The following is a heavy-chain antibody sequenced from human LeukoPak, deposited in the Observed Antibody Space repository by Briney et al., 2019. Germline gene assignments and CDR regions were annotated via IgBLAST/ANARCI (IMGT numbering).Heavy chain of an antibody. CDR2: IDSDGSSA. D-gene: IGHD3-10*02. V-gene: IGHV3-74*01. CDR3: ARDTMLGMGNP. J-gene: IGHJ5*02. Sequence: MHXVXXXPGKGLVWVSRIDSDGSSAIYADSVKGRFTISRDNAKDTLYLQMNSLRDEDTAVYYCARDTMLGMGNPWGQGTLVTVSS.